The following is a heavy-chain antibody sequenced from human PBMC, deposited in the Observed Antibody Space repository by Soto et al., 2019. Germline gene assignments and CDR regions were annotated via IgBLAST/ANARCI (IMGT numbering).Heavy chain of an antibody. J-gene: IGHJ3*02. CDR2: IVVGSGNT. Sequence: GASVKVSCKASGFTFTSSAMQWVRQARGQRLEWIGWIVVGSGNTNYAQKFQERVTITRDMSTSTAYMELSSLRSEDTAVYYCAARTFDHYYGSGSYDAFDIWGQGTMVTVSS. D-gene: IGHD3-10*01. V-gene: IGHV1-58*02. CDR3: AARTFDHYYGSGSYDAFDI. CDR1: GFTFTSSA.